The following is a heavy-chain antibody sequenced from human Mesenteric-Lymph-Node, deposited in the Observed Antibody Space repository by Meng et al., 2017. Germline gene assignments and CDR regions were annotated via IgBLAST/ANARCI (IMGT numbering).Heavy chain of an antibody. J-gene: IGHJ2*01. CDR1: GGSISSGDYY. Sequence: QGQLQEAGPEQVKPSQTLSLTCTVSGGSISSGDYYWSWIRQPPGKGLEWIGYIYYSGSTYYNPSLKSRVTISVDTSKNQFSLKLCSVTAADTAVYYCARVGWRQWSFDLWGRGTLVTVSS. CDR2: IYYSGST. V-gene: IGHV4-30-4*01. D-gene: IGHD5-18*01. CDR3: ARVGWRQWSFDL.